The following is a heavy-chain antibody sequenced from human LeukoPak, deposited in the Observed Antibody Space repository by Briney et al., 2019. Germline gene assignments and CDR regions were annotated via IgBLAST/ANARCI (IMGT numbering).Heavy chain of an antibody. Sequence: GASVRVSCRTSGYTFTNYDINWVRQATGQGLEWMGWMNPNSGNTGYAQKFQGRVTMTRNTSISTAYMELSSLRSEDTAVYYCARPNCSSTACHPPEGLDPWGQGTLVTVSS. J-gene: IGHJ5*02. CDR3: ARPNCSSTACHPPEGLDP. D-gene: IGHD2-2*01. CDR2: MNPNSGNT. CDR1: GYTFTNYD. V-gene: IGHV1-8*01.